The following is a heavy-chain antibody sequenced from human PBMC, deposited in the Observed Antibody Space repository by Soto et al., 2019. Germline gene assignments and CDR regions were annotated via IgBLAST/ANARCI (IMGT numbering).Heavy chain of an antibody. D-gene: IGHD3-3*01. CDR2: IGTAGDT. CDR1: GFTFSSYD. CDR3: ARGGPYYDFWSGSRHRHYYYYGIDV. J-gene: IGHJ6*02. V-gene: IGHV3-13*01. Sequence: GSLRLSCAASGFTFSSYDMHWVRQATGKGLEWVSAIGTAGDTYYPGSVKGRFTISRENAKNSLYLQMNSLRAGDTAVYYCARGGPYYDFWSGSRHRHYYYYGIDVWGPGPAVTIS.